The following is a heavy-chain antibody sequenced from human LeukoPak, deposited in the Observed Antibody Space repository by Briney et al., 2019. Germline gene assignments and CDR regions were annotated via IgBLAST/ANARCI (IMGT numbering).Heavy chain of an antibody. V-gene: IGHV4-4*07. J-gene: IGHJ1*01. D-gene: IGHD5-12*01. CDR1: GGSISSFY. CDR2: INTSGNT. Sequence: SETLSLTCTVSGGSISSFYWNWIRQPAGKRLEWIGRINTSGNTDYSPSLKSRISMSIDTSKNQFSLRFNSVTAADTAVYYCARYGQDKSGKFASWGQGVLVTVSS. CDR3: ARYGQDKSGKFAS.